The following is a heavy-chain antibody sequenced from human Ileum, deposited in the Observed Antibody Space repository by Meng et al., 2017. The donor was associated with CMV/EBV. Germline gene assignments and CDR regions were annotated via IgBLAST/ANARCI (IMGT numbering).Heavy chain of an antibody. Sequence: SVKVSCKASGGATWVRQAPGQGLEWMGGIFSFSPTPKYAQKFQGRVTITTDESTSTSYMELRSLNVDDTAVYYCARAPPRVYYAMDIWGQGTRVTVSS. V-gene: IGHV1-69*05. CDR2: IFSFSPTP. CDR1: GGA. J-gene: IGHJ6*02. D-gene: IGHD3-16*01. CDR3: ARAPPRVYYAMDI.